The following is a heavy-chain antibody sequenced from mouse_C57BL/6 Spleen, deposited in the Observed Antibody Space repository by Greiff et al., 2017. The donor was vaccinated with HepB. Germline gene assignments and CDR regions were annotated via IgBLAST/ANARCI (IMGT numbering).Heavy chain of an antibody. V-gene: IGHV1-64*01. D-gene: IGHD1-1*01. CDR2: IHPNSGST. J-gene: IGHJ1*03. CDR3: ASNYYGSRNWYFDV. Sequence: QVQLQQPGAELVKPGASVKLSCKASGYTFTSYWMHWVKQRPGQGLEWIGMIHPNSGSTNYNEKFKSKATLTVDKSSSTAYMQLSSLTSEDSAVYYCASNYYGSRNWYFDVWGTGTTVTVSS. CDR1: GYTFTSYW.